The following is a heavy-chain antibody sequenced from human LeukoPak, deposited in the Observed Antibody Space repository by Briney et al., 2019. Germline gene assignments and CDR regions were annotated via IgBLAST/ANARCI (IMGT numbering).Heavy chain of an antibody. CDR3: ARGYYDNSGYYFPFDF. J-gene: IGHJ4*02. CDR1: GFTFSEYY. D-gene: IGHD3-22*01. Sequence: GSLILSCAASGFTFSEYYMSWIRQAPGKGLEWVSYIRSSSSYTNYADSVKGRFTISRDNAKNSLYLQMNSLRAEDTAVYYCARGYYDNSGYYFPFDFWGQGTLVTVSS. V-gene: IGHV3-11*06. CDR2: IRSSSSYT.